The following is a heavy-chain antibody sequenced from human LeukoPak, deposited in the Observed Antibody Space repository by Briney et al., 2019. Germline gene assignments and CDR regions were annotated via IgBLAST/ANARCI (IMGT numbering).Heavy chain of an antibody. CDR1: GFTFSSYW. CDR2: IGGRGGST. V-gene: IGHV3-23*01. CDR3: GKEGGA. J-gene: IGHJ5*02. Sequence: GGSLRLSCAASGFTFSSYWMHWVRQAPGKGPEWVSAIGGRGGSTYYADSLGGRFTISRDNSKDMLYLQMNSLKVEDTATYYCGKEGGAWGQGTKVTVSS. D-gene: IGHD3-16*01.